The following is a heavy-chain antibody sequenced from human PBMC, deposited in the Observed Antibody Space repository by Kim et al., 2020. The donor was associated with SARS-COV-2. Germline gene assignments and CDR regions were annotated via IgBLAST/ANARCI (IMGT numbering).Heavy chain of an antibody. CDR3: ARDSHGGAPPSYLDY. J-gene: IGHJ4*02. Sequence: VSVKSRIPIDPDTAKNHFSLQLNSVTPEDTAVYYCARDSHGGAPPSYLDYWGQGTLVTVAS. V-gene: IGHV6-1*01. D-gene: IGHD2-21*01.